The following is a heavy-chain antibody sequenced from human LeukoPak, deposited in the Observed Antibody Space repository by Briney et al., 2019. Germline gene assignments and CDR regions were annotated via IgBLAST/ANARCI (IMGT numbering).Heavy chain of an antibody. V-gene: IGHV4-28*05. Sequence: SETLSLTCAVSGYSISSSNWWGWIRQPPGKGLEWIGYIYYSGSIYYNPSLKSRVTISVDTSKNQFSLKLSSVTAADTAVYYCARVLRGSYYDSSRPSVHDAFDIWGQGTMVTVSS. CDR3: ARVLRGSYYDSSRPSVHDAFDI. D-gene: IGHD3-22*01. CDR2: IYYSGSI. J-gene: IGHJ3*02. CDR1: GYSISSSNW.